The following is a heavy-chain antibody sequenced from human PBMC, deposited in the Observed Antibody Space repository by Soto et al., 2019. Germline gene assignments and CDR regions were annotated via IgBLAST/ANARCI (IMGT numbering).Heavy chain of an antibody. J-gene: IGHJ4*02. CDR3: ARDDDYEANAFDY. Sequence: GGSLRLSCAASGFTSSRYGMHWVRQAPGKGLEWVALIWNDGIRKVYVDSVKGRFTISRDNSKNTLDLQMNSLRAEDTAVYYCARDDDYEANAFDYWGPGTLVTVSS. V-gene: IGHV3-33*01. CDR2: IWNDGIRK. CDR1: GFTSSRYG. D-gene: IGHD3-22*01.